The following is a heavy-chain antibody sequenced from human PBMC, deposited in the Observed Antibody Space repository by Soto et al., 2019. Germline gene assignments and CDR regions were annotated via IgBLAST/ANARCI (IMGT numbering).Heavy chain of an antibody. CDR2: IYHSGRT. V-gene: IGHV4-4*02. CDR3: ARMQGAFDI. J-gene: IGHJ3*02. Sequence: QVQLQESGPGLVKPSETLSVTCTVYDGSVSSDNWWSWVRQPPGKGLEWIGEIYHSGRTNYSPSLGSRVIISVDKSENQLSLKLTSVTAADTAVYYCARMQGAFDIWGQGTVVTVSS. CDR1: DGSVSSDNW.